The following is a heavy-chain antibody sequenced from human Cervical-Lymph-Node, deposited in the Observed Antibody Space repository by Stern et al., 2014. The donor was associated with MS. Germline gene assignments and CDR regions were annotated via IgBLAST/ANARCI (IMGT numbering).Heavy chain of an antibody. V-gene: IGHV1-18*01. J-gene: IGHJ4*02. Sequence: VQLVESGGEVKKPGASVKVYCKTSGYTFTNHGITWVRQAPGQGLEWMGWISARSGKTFYAQNFQGRVTLTTDTSTSTAYMELRGLTSDDTALYFCARDPSSGWFDYWGQGTLVTVSS. CDR2: ISARSGKT. CDR3: ARDPSSGWFDY. CDR1: GYTFTNHG. D-gene: IGHD6-19*01.